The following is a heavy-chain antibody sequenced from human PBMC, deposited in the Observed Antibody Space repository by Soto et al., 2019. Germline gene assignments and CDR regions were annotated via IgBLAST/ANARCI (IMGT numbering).Heavy chain of an antibody. V-gene: IGHV4-34*01. J-gene: IGHJ4*02. CDR1: GGSFSGYY. CDR2: INHSGST. D-gene: IGHD3-22*01. CDR3: ARGPRYYDSSGLDY. Sequence: SETLSLTCAVYGGSFSGYYWSWIRQPPGKGLEWIGEINHSGSTNYNPSLKSRVTISVDTSKNQFSLKLSSVTAADTAVYYCARGPRYYDSSGLDYWGQGTLGTVSS.